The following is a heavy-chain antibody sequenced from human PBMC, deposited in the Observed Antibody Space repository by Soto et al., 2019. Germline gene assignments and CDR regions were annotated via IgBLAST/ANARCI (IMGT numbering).Heavy chain of an antibody. Sequence: GGSLRLSCAASGFNLYSYAMNWVRQAPGKGPEWVSTISGSADTTYYANSVKGRFTISRDNSKNTLYLQMNGLRAEDTAMYYCATAQLEDGDYVCAFWGRGTLVTVSS. J-gene: IGHJ4*02. CDR2: ISGSADTT. D-gene: IGHD4-17*01. CDR3: ATAQLEDGDYVCAF. V-gene: IGHV3-23*01. CDR1: GFNLYSYA.